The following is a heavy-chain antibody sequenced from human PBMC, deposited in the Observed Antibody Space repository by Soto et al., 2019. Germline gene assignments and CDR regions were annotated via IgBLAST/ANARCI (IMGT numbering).Heavy chain of an antibody. CDR3: ARGLTMLRGVMDS. J-gene: IGHJ4*02. CDR1: GGSFSSGGDY. V-gene: IGHV4-31*03. D-gene: IGHD3-10*01. Sequence: PSGTLSLTCTVSGGSFSSGGDYWTWNRQRPGKGLEWIGYIYYNGAAYYNPSLKSRLTLSVDTAKSQFSLKLTSVTTADTAVYFCARGLTMLRGVMDSWGQGTLVTVSS. CDR2: IYYNGAA.